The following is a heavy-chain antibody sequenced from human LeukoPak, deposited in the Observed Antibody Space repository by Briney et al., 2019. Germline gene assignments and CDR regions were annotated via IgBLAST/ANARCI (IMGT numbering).Heavy chain of an antibody. CDR1: GFTFSSYS. J-gene: IGHJ4*02. CDR2: ISSSSSFI. V-gene: IGHV3-21*01. Sequence: KPGGSLRLSCAASGFTFSSYSMSWVRQAPGKGLEWVSSISSSSSFIYYADSVKGRFTISRDNAKNSLYLQMNSLRAEDTAVYYCAHSSGYAYGLGYWGRGTLVTVSS. CDR3: AHSSGYAYGLGY. D-gene: IGHD3-22*01.